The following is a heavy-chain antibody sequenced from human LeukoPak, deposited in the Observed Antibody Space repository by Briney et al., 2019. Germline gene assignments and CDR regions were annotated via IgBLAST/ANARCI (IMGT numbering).Heavy chain of an antibody. J-gene: IGHJ3*02. CDR2: INTNTGNP. CDR3: ARDPRYCGGDCYDAFDI. V-gene: IGHV7-4-1*02. D-gene: IGHD2-21*02. Sequence: ASVKVSCKASGYTFTRYDMSWVRQAPGQGVEWMGWINTNTGNPTYAQGFTGRFVFSLDTSVNTAYLQISSLKAEDTAVYYCARDPRYCGGDCYDAFDIWGQGTMVTVSS. CDR1: GYTFTRYD.